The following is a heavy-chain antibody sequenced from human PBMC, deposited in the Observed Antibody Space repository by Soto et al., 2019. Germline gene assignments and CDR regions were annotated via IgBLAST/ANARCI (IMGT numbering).Heavy chain of an antibody. D-gene: IGHD2-15*01. CDR3: ARDYCSGGSCYSFYYYYYMDV. V-gene: IGHV3-33*01. Sequence: PGGSLRLSCAASGFTFNNYAMHWVRQAPGKGLEWVAVIWYDGSNKYYADSVKGRFTISRDNSKNILYLQMNSLRAEDTAIYYCARDYCSGGSCYSFYYYYYMDVWGKGTTVTVSS. J-gene: IGHJ6*03. CDR2: IWYDGSNK. CDR1: GFTFNNYA.